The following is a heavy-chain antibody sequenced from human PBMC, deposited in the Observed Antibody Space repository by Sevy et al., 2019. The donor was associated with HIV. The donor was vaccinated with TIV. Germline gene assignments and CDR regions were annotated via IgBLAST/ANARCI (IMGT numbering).Heavy chain of an antibody. J-gene: IGHJ4*02. V-gene: IGHV4-59*01. CDR1: GGSISSYY. D-gene: IGHD1-26*01. CDR2: IYYSGST. Sequence: SETLFLTCTVSGGSISSYYWSWIRQPPGKGLEWIGYIYYSGSTNYNPSLKSRVTISVDTSKNQFSLKLSSVTAAETAVYYCARAGVKGYSGSYYGFDYWGQGTLVTVSS. CDR3: ARAGVKGYSGSYYGFDY.